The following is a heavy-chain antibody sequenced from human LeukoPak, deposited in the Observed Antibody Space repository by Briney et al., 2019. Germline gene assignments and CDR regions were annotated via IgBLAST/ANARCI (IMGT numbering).Heavy chain of an antibody. D-gene: IGHD4-11*01. J-gene: IGHJ4*02. CDR2: ISGSGGST. Sequence: GGSLRLSRAASGFTFSSYAMSWVRQAPGKGLEWVSAISGSGGSTYYADSVKGRFTISRDNSKNTLYLQMNSLRAEDTAVYYCPKDLEYSNQYYSDYWGQGTLVTVSS. CDR3: PKDLEYSNQYYSDY. V-gene: IGHV3-23*01. CDR1: GFTFSSYA.